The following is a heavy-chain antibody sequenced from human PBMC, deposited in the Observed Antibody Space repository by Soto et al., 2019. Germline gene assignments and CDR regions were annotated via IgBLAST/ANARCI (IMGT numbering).Heavy chain of an antibody. J-gene: IGHJ4*02. CDR1: GVTSSSYS. V-gene: IGHV3-48*02. Sequence: PVRLMRLSCAAAGVTSSSYSMHRVSKATGKGLEWVSYISSSGSTIYYADSVKGRFTISRDDAKNSLYLQMNSLRDEDTAVYYCARPSVPGGSYSWHYWGQGTLVTVSS. D-gene: IGHD1-26*01. CDR3: ARPSVPGGSYSWHY. CDR2: ISSSGSTI.